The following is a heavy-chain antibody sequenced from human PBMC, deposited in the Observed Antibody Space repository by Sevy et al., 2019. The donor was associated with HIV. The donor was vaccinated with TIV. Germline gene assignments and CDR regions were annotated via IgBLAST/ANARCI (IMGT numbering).Heavy chain of an antibody. D-gene: IGHD3-3*01. Sequence: GGSLRLSCAASGFIFSSYVMNWVHQAPGKGLEWVSAISGHGGSTYYADSVKGRFTISRDNSKNTLDLQMNSLRAEDTAVYYCAGGFWSGFDYWGQGTLVTVSS. CDR3: AGGFWSGFDY. J-gene: IGHJ4*02. V-gene: IGHV3-23*01. CDR1: GFIFSSYV. CDR2: ISGHGGST.